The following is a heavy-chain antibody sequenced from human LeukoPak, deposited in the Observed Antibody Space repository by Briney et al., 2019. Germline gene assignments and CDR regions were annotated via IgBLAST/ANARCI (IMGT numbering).Heavy chain of an antibody. Sequence: GGSLRLSCAAPGFTFSSYTMNWVRQAPGKGLEGVSSIGSCSSTIYYVDSVKGRFSISRDNAKNSLYLQMNSLRDEDTAVYYCARGPATKPIYYYDSSGLKYYFDYWGQGTLVTVSS. CDR3: ARGPATKPIYYYDSSGLKYYFDY. CDR2: IGSCSSTI. CDR1: GFTFSSYT. V-gene: IGHV3-48*02. D-gene: IGHD3-22*01. J-gene: IGHJ4*02.